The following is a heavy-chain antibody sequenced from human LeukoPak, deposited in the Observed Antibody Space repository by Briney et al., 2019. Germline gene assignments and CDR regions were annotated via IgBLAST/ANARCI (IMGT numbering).Heavy chain of an antibody. CDR3: AKGSYYDSSGSFYFDY. CDR2: VGGGDAT. D-gene: IGHD3-22*01. V-gene: IGHV3-23*01. CDR1: GFTFCEYA. Sequence: QTGGSLRLSCAASGFTFCEYAMNWVRQAPGKGLEWVSTVGGGDATFYTDSVKGRFTISRDNSKNTLYVQVNSLGTEDTAAYYCAKGSYYDSSGSFYFDYWGQGTLVTVSS. J-gene: IGHJ4*02.